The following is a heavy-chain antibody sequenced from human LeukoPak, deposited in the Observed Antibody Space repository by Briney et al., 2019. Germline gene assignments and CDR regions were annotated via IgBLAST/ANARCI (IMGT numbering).Heavy chain of an antibody. V-gene: IGHV4-4*07. D-gene: IGHD1-26*01. CDR1: GGSISSYY. CDR3: AREIPLVGATDY. CDR2: IYTSGST. Sequence: SETLSLTCTVSGGSISSYYWSWIRQLAGKGLEWIGRIYTSGSTNYNPSLKSRVTMSVDTSKNQFSLKLSSVTAADTAVYYCAREIPLVGATDYWGQGTLVTVSS. J-gene: IGHJ4*02.